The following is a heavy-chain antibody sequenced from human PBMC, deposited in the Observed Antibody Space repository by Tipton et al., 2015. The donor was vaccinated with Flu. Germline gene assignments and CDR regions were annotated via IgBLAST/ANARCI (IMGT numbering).Heavy chain of an antibody. CDR1: GFTFRSYA. CDR2: ISSSGSTI. CDR3: ARDGESGWNDFDY. J-gene: IGHJ4*02. V-gene: IGHV3-48*04. Sequence: QLVQSGGGVVQPGRSLRLSCAASGFTFRSYAMHWIRQAPGKGLEWVSHISSSGSTINYADSVKGRFTISRDNAKNSLYLQVSSLRADDAAVYYCARDGESGWNDFDYWGQGTLVTVSS. D-gene: IGHD6-19*01.